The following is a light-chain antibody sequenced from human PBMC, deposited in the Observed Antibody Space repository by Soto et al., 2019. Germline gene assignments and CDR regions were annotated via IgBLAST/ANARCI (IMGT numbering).Light chain of an antibody. V-gene: IGKV3-20*01. Sequence: EIVLRQSPGTLSFSPGERATLSCRASQSVSSSYLAWYQQKPGQAPRLLIFAASSRASGIPDRFSGSGSGTDFTLTISRLEPEDFAVYYCQQYGSSPFTFGQRTRLEIK. CDR3: QQYGSSPFT. J-gene: IGKJ5*01. CDR1: QSVSSSY. CDR2: AAS.